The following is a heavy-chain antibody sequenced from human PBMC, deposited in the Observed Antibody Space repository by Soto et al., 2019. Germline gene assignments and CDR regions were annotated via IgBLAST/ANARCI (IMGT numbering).Heavy chain of an antibody. D-gene: IGHD1-26*01. CDR2: ISSGSSYI. J-gene: IGHJ5*02. Sequence: EVQLVESGGGLVKPGGSLRLSCAASGFTFSSYSMNWVRQAPGKGLEWVSSISSGSSYIYYSASLKDRFTISRDNAKNSLYLQMNSLRAEDTAVYYCARGYGSYTYNWFDPWGQGTRVTVSS. V-gene: IGHV3-21*01. CDR3: ARGYGSYTYNWFDP. CDR1: GFTFSSYS.